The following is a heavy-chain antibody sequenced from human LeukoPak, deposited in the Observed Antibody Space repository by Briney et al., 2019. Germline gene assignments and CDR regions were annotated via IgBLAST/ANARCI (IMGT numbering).Heavy chain of an antibody. J-gene: IGHJ4*02. CDR3: ASPTNGGWYAY. D-gene: IGHD6-19*01. CDR2: IKQGGSEK. V-gene: IGHV3-7*03. Sequence: GGSLRLSCAASGFTFSSYWMSWVRQAPGKGLEWVANIKQGGSEKYYVDSVKGRFTISRDNAKNSLYLQMNSLRAEDTAVYYCASPTNGGWYAYWGQGTLVTVSS. CDR1: GFTFSSYW.